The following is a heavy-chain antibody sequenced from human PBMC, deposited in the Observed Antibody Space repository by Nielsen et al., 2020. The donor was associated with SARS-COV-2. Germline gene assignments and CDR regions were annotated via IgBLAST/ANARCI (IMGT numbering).Heavy chain of an antibody. CDR2: IYPDDSDT. Sequence: GESLKISCQASGFTFPIYWIGWVRQMPGKGLEWMGIIYPDDSDTKYSPSFQGQVTISADKSISTAYLQWSSLKASDTAMYYCARLFSARSPWRFASTSRGSFDYWGQGTLVTVSS. J-gene: IGHJ4*02. D-gene: IGHD2-15*01. V-gene: IGHV5-51*01. CDR1: GFTFPIYW. CDR3: ARLFSARSPWRFASTSRGSFDY.